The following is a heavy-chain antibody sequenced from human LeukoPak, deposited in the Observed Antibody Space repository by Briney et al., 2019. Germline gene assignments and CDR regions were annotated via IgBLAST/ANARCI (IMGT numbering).Heavy chain of an antibody. CDR1: GYTLTELS. D-gene: IGHD3-22*01. J-gene: IGHJ4*02. Sequence: ASVKVSCKVSGYTLTELSMHWVRQAPGKGLEWMGGFDPEDGETIYAQKFQGRVTMTEDTPTDTAYMELSSLRSEDTAVYYCATKRPYYDSSGTIDYWGQGTLVTVSS. V-gene: IGHV1-24*01. CDR2: FDPEDGET. CDR3: ATKRPYYDSSGTIDY.